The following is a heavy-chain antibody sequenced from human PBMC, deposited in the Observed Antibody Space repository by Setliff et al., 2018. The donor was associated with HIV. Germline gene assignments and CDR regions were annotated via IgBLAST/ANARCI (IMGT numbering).Heavy chain of an antibody. Sequence: SETLSLTCTVSGGSISSVSHYWNWIRQPAGKGLEWIGHIYTSGRTNYNPSLKSRVTISVDTSKNQFSLRLTSVTAADTAVYYCARGGTRSNWFDPWGQGTLVTVSS. CDR1: GGSISSVSHY. V-gene: IGHV4-61*09. CDR3: ARGGTRSNWFDP. CDR2: IYTSGRT. D-gene: IGHD1-1*01. J-gene: IGHJ5*02.